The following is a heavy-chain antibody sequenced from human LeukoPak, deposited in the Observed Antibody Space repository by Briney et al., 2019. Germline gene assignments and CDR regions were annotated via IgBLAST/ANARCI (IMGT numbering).Heavy chain of an antibody. V-gene: IGHV4-39*02. CDR1: GGFISSSSYY. CDR3: ARRRYYDSTGYFD. Sequence: SETLSLTCTVSGGFISSSSYYWGWIRQPPGKGLEWIGDIYYSGRTYYNSSLRSRVSISLDTSMNHFSLTLSSVTAADTAVYYCARRRYYDSTGYFDWGRGSLVIVSS. CDR2: IYYSGRT. J-gene: IGHJ1*01. D-gene: IGHD3-22*01.